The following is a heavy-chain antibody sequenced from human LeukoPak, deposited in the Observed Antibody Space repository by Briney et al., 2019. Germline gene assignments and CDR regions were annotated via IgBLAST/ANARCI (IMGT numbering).Heavy chain of an antibody. Sequence: RGSLRLSCAASGFTFSSYSMNWVRQASGKGLEWVSYISSSSSTIYYADSVKGRFTTSRDNAKNSLYLQMNSLRAEDTAVYYCARDFDYDFWSGYSVTASMGNFDYWGQGTLVTVSS. CDR2: ISSSSSTI. V-gene: IGHV3-48*01. J-gene: IGHJ4*02. CDR3: ARDFDYDFWSGYSVTASMGNFDY. CDR1: GFTFSSYS. D-gene: IGHD3-3*01.